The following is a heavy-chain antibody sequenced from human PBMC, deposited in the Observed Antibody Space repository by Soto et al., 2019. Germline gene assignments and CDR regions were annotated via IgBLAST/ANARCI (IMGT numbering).Heavy chain of an antibody. CDR1: GDTLASYA. CDR2: INAGNGNT. Sequence: SVKVPWQASGDTLASYARQWVRQAPGQRLEWMGWINAGNGNTKYSQKFQGRVTITRDTSASTAYMELSSLRSEDTAVYYCASTRRDGYNNSYYYYGMDVWGQGTTLTVSS. D-gene: IGHD5-12*01. J-gene: IGHJ6*02. V-gene: IGHV1-3*01. CDR3: ASTRRDGYNNSYYYYGMDV.